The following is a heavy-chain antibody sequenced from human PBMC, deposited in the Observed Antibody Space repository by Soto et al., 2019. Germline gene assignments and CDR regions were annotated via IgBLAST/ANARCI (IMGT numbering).Heavy chain of an antibody. CDR3: ARDRDSSSWFRPYNWFDP. V-gene: IGHV4-59*01. J-gene: IGHJ5*02. Sequence: PSETLSLTGTVSGGSIDNSYWSCIRPPPEKRLEWIGHISNSGSATYNAALKSRVTFSLDTSKNVFFLRLTALTTADTALYYWARDRDSSSWFRPYNWFDPWGQGALVSVSS. CDR1: GGSIDNSY. CDR2: ISNSGSA. D-gene: IGHD6-13*01.